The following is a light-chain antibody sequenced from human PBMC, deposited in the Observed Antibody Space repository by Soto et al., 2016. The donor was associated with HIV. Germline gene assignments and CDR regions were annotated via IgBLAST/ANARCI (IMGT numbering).Light chain of an antibody. J-gene: IGLJ2*01. CDR3: QVWDGSSRHWV. CDR1: RVGGKS. Sequence: SYVLTQPPSVSVAPGQTAMITCGGNRVGGKSVHWYQQKPGQAPVMVLFADSDRPSGIPERFSGSNSENTATLTISRVEAGDEADYYCQVWDGSSRHWVFGGGTKLTVL. V-gene: IGLV3-21*02. CDR2: ADS.